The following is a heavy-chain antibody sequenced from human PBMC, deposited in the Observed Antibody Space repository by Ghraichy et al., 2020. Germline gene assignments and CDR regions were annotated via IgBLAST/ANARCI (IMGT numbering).Heavy chain of an antibody. CDR1: GFTFSSYW. V-gene: IGHV3-74*01. CDR3: ARVRMVRGVIALHDAFDI. Sequence: GGSLRLSCAASGFTFSSYWMHWVRQAPGKGLVWVSRINSDGSSTSYADSVKGRFTISRDNAKNTLYLQMNSLRAEDTAVYYCARVRMVRGVIALHDAFDIWGQGTMVTVSS. J-gene: IGHJ3*02. D-gene: IGHD3-10*01. CDR2: INSDGSST.